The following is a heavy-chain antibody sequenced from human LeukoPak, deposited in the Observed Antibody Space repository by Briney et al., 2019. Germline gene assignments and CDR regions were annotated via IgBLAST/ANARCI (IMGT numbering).Heavy chain of an antibody. CDR2: ISAYNGNT. J-gene: IGHJ2*01. Sequence: GASVKVSCKASGYSFTSYGISWVRQAPGQGLEWLGWISAYNGNTNYAQNLQGRVTLTTDTSTTTAYMELRSLRSDDTAVYCCARVGMEIGWSRELWGRGTLVTVSS. V-gene: IGHV1-18*01. CDR1: GYSFTSYG. CDR3: ARVGMEIGWSREL. D-gene: IGHD2-21*01.